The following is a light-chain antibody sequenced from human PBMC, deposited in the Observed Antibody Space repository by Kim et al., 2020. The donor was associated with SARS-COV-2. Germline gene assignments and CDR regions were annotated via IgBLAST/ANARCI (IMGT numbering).Light chain of an antibody. J-gene: IGLJ3*02. CDR1: GSAIPNYDS. V-gene: IGLV2-14*03. CDR3: GSYTNSRTWV. CDR2: DVN. Sequence: GQSITIACTATGSAIPNYDSVSWYQHNPGEAPKFMIYDVNKRAPGVSIRFSGSKSGNTASLTISGLQAGDEADYYCGSYTNSRTWVFGGGTKVTVL.